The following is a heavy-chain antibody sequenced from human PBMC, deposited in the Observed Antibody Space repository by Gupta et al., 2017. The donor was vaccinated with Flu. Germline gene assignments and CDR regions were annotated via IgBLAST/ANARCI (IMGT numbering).Heavy chain of an antibody. V-gene: IGHV3-23*01. CDR2: ISATGGST. Sequence: QGPGKGLEWVSCISATGGSTYVADSVKGRFTISRDNSKDTLYLQMKGLRAEDTAVYFCAKDLPQYSGSYHFDYWGQGTLVTVSS. J-gene: IGHJ4*02. CDR3: AKDLPQYSGSYHFDY. D-gene: IGHD1-26*01.